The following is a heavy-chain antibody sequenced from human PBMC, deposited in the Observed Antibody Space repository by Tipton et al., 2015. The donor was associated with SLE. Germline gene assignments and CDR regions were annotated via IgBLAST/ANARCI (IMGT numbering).Heavy chain of an antibody. D-gene: IGHD7-27*01. J-gene: IGHJ6*03. CDR2: ISSSGSTI. CDR3: AGRNWGRGCYYYYMDV. Sequence: GSLRLSCAASGFTFSSYEMNWVRQAPGKGLEWVSYISSSGSTIYYADSVKGRFTISRDNAKNSLYLQMNSLRAEDTAVYYCAGRNWGRGCYYYYMDVWGKGTTVTVSS. V-gene: IGHV3-48*03. CDR1: GFTFSSYE.